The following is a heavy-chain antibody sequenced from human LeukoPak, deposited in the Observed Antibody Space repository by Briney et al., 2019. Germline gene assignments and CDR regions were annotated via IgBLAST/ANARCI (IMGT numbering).Heavy chain of an antibody. J-gene: IGHJ3*02. Sequence: SETLSLTCTVSGGSISSSSYYWGWIRQPPGKGLEWIGSIYYSGSTYYNPSLKSRVTISVDKSKNQFSLKLSSVTAADTAVYYCARSPVVVVTAPTGAFDIWGQGTMVTVSS. CDR1: GGSISSSSYY. CDR3: ARSPVVVVTAPTGAFDI. V-gene: IGHV4-39*07. D-gene: IGHD2-21*02. CDR2: IYYSGST.